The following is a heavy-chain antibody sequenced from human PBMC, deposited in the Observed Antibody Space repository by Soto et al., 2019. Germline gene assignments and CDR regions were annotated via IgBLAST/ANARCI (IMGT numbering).Heavy chain of an antibody. CDR3: ARDPETGDDY. D-gene: IGHD7-27*01. V-gene: IGHV3-33*08. CDR2: IWYDGSNK. Sequence: GGSLRLSCAASGFTFSSYGMHWVRHAPGKGLEWVAVIWYDGSNKYYADSVKGRFTISRDNSKNTLYLQMNSLRAEDTAVYYCARDPETGDDYWGQGTLVTVSS. CDR1: GFTFSSYG. J-gene: IGHJ4*02.